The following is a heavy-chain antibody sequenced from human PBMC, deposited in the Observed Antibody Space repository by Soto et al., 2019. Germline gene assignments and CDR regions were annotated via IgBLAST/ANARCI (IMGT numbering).Heavy chain of an antibody. J-gene: IGHJ5*02. CDR2: ISGSGGST. CDR3: ASERITIFGVAPYNPFDP. Sequence: EVQLLESGGGLVQPGGSLRLSCAASGFTFSSYAMSWVRQAPGKGLEWVSAISGSGGSTYYADSVKGRFTISRDNSKNTLYLQMNSLRAEDTAVYYCASERITIFGVAPYNPFDPWGQGTLVTVSS. D-gene: IGHD3-3*01. V-gene: IGHV3-23*01. CDR1: GFTFSSYA.